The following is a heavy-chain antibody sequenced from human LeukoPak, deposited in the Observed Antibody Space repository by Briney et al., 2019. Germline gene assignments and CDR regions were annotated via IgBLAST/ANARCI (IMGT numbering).Heavy chain of an antibody. CDR2: IYYSGST. CDR1: GGSISSSNW. V-gene: IGHV4-4*02. D-gene: IGHD4-17*01. J-gene: IGHJ4*02. CDR3: ARDLYGDYTSVSY. Sequence: SGTLSLTCAVSGGSISSSNWWSWVRQPPGKGLEWVGSIYYSGSTYYNPSLKSRVTISVDASKNQFSLKLSSVTAADTAVYYCARDLYGDYTSVSYWGQGTLVTVSS.